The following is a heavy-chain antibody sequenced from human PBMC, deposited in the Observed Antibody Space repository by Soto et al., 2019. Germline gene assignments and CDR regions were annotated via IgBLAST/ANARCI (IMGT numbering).Heavy chain of an antibody. V-gene: IGHV4-39*01. CDR1: GGSISSSSYY. D-gene: IGHD2-2*01. CDR3: ARQVIYQWFDP. Sequence: QLQLQESGPGLVKPSETLSLTCTVSGGSISSSSYYWGWIRQPPGKGLEWIGSIYYSGSTYYNPSLKSRVTISVDTSKNQCSLKLSSVTAADTAVYYCARQVIYQWFDPWGQGTLVTVSS. J-gene: IGHJ5*02. CDR2: IYYSGST.